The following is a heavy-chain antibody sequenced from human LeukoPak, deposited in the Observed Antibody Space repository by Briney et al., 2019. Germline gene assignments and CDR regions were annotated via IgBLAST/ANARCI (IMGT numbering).Heavy chain of an antibody. D-gene: IGHD1-26*01. CDR2: ITSSGTYT. CDR1: GFTFSNYN. Sequence: PGGSLRLSCADSGFTFSNYNMNWVRQAQGKAMEWVSSITSSGTYTFYADSVKGRFTISRDNAKNSLFLQMDSLGPEDTAVYYCARDPYSGNYGTYYYYYMDVWGKGTTVTISS. J-gene: IGHJ6*03. CDR3: ARDPYSGNYGTYYYYYMDV. V-gene: IGHV3-21*01.